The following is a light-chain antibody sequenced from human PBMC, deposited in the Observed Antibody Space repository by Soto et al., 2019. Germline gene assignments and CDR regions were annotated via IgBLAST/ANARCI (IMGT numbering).Light chain of an antibody. V-gene: IGKV1-5*01. Sequence: DIQLTQSPSTLPSSVADSVALTCRASQSIDRWLAWYQQKPGKAPKILIYHASSLETGVPSRFRGSGSGTDFTFTISSLKPEDFETYYCQQGSRFPWTFGQGTKVDIK. CDR1: QSIDRW. CDR2: HAS. CDR3: QQGSRFPWT. J-gene: IGKJ1*01.